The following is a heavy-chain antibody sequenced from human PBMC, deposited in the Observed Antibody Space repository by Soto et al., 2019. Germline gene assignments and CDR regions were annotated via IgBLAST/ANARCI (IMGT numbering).Heavy chain of an antibody. CDR3: ARANSGDDDEFDY. D-gene: IGHD5-12*01. CDR1: GYTFTAYY. J-gene: IGHJ4*02. V-gene: IGHV1-2*02. CDR2: INPNSGGT. Sequence: QVQLVQSGAEVKKPGASVKVSCEASGYTFTAYYMHWVRQAPGQGLEWMGWINPNSGGTNYAQKFQGRVTMTRDTSITSVYMELSRLRSDDTAVYFCARANSGDDDEFDYWGPGTPVTVSS.